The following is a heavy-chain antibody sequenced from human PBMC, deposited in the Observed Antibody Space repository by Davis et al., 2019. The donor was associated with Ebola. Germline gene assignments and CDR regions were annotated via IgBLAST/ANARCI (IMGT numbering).Heavy chain of an antibody. D-gene: IGHD6-19*01. CDR2: ISYDGRDK. Sequence: PGGSLRLSCAASGFTFSSYGMHWVRQAPGKGLEWVAVISYDGRDKYHADSVKGRFTISRDNSKNTLYLQMNSLRAEDTAVYYCARDWGGWGTYYYYYYMDVWGKGTTVTVSS. J-gene: IGHJ6*03. CDR3: ARDWGGWGTYYYYYYMDV. V-gene: IGHV3-30*03. CDR1: GFTFSSYG.